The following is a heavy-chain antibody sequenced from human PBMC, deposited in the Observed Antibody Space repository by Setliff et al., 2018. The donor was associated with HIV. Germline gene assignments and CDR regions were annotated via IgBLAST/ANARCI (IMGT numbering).Heavy chain of an antibody. J-gene: IGHJ4*02. Sequence: SVKVSCKASGGTFSSYAISWVRLAPGQGLEWMGGIIPILGIANYAQKFQGRVTITADESMSTAYMELSSLRSEDTAVYYCARDSAGGVATIPHFDYWGQGTLVTVSS. CDR1: GGTFSSYA. CDR3: ARDSAGGVATIPHFDY. CDR2: IIPILGIA. V-gene: IGHV1-69*10. D-gene: IGHD5-12*01.